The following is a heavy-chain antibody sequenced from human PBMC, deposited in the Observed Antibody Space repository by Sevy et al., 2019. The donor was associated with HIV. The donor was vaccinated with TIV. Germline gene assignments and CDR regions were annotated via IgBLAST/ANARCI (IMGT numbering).Heavy chain of an antibody. V-gene: IGHV3-23*01. CDR3: AYYDCSVLNYFDY. J-gene: IGHJ4*02. CDR2: ISIIGTST. CDR1: GFTFSSYA. D-gene: IGHD3-22*01. Sequence: GGSLRLSCAASGFTFSSYAMSWVRQAPGKGLEWVSAISIIGTSTYYADSVKGRFTISRDNSKNTLFLQMNSLRAEDTAVYYCAYYDCSVLNYFDYWGQGTLVTVSS.